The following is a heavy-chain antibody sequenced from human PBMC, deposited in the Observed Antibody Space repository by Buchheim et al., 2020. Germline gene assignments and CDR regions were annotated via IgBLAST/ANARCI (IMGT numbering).Heavy chain of an antibody. V-gene: IGHV4-31*03. Sequence: QVQLQESGPGLVKPSQTLSLTCTVSGGSITSGDYYWSWIRHHPGKGLEWIGYIYYSGSTYYNPSLKSRPTISLDTSKNQFSLILSSVTTADTAIYYCARGRGSGRGKFDPWGQGT. D-gene: IGHD3-10*01. J-gene: IGHJ5*02. CDR3: ARGRGSGRGKFDP. CDR2: IYYSGST. CDR1: GGSITSGDYY.